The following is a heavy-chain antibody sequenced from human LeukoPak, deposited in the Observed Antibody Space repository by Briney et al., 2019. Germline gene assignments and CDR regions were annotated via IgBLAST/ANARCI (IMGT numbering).Heavy chain of an antibody. CDR1: GFTFSSYS. V-gene: IGHV3-21*01. CDR2: ISTSGTYI. Sequence: GGSLRLSCAASGFTFSSYSMNWVRQAPGKGLEWVSSISTSGTYIYYADSVKGRFTISRDNAKNSLYLQMNSLRAEDTAVYYCARDHRDAFDIWGQGTMVTVSS. CDR3: ARDHRDAFDI. J-gene: IGHJ3*02.